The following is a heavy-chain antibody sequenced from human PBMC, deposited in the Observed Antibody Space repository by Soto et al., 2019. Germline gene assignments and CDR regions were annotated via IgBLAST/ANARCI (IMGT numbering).Heavy chain of an antibody. V-gene: IGHV3-30*03. Sequence: PGGSLRLSCAASGFIFSSYGIHWVRQAPGQGLEWVTVISYDGSHKYYADSVKGRFTISRDNSKNTLYLQMNSLRVEDTAVYYCARDPRQGSESAILYNWFDPWGQGTLVTVSS. CDR1: GFIFSSYG. J-gene: IGHJ5*02. D-gene: IGHD2-2*02. CDR3: ARDPRQGSESAILYNWFDP. CDR2: ISYDGSHK.